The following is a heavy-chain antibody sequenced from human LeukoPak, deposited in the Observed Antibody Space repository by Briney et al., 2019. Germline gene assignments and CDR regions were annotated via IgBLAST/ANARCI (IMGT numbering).Heavy chain of an antibody. Sequence: PGGSLRLSCAASGFTFSSYAMNWVRQAPGKGLEWVSALSGSGVSTYYADSVKGRFTISRDNSKNTLYLQMNSLRAEDTAVYYCAKDLMDYDILTGYYDYWGQGTLVTVSS. CDR1: GFTFSSYA. D-gene: IGHD3-9*01. CDR2: LSGSGVST. V-gene: IGHV3-23*01. J-gene: IGHJ4*02. CDR3: AKDLMDYDILTGYYDY.